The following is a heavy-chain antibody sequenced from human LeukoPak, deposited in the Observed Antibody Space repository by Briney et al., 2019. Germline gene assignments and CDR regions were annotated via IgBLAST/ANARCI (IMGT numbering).Heavy chain of an antibody. D-gene: IGHD3-22*01. V-gene: IGHV4-39*06. CDR3: AREGIIGIPPLLQVVDYYGMDV. CDR2: IYYSGST. J-gene: IGHJ6*02. Sequence: PSETLSLTGTVSGGSISSSSYYWGWIGQPPGKGLEWIGSIYYSGSTYYNPSLKSRVTISVDTSKRQFPLKMSSVTAADTAVYYCAREGIIGIPPLLQVVDYYGMDVWGQGTTVTVS. CDR1: GGSISSSSYY.